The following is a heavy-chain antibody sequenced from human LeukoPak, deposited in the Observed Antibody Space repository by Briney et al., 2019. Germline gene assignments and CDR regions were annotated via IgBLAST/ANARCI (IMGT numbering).Heavy chain of an antibody. D-gene: IGHD6-13*01. CDR1: GGSFSGYY. CDR2: INHSGST. Sequence: SETLSLTCAVYGGSFSGYYWSWIRQPPGKGLEWIGEINHSGSTNNNPSLKSRVTISVDTSKNQFSLKLSSVTAADTAVYYCARGRQHDNWFDPWGQGTLVTVSS. CDR3: ARGRQHDNWFDP. V-gene: IGHV4-34*01. J-gene: IGHJ5*02.